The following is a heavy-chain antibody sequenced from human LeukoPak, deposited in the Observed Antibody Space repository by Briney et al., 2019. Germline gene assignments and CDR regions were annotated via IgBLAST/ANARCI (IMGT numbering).Heavy chain of an antibody. J-gene: IGHJ4*02. CDR1: GGSISSSNYY. D-gene: IGHD6-19*01. V-gene: IGHV4-39*01. CDR2: IHYSGST. CDR3: SRHPFAAYSSGWVDY. Sequence: PSETLSLTCAVSGGSISSSNYYWGWIRQPPGKGLEWIGFIHYSGSTYYNPSLKSRVTLSVDTSKNQFSLNLSSVTAADTAVYYCSRHPFAAYSSGWVDYWGQGTLVTVSS.